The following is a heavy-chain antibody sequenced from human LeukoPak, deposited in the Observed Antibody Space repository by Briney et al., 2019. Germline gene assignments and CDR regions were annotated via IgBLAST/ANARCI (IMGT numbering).Heavy chain of an antibody. Sequence: ASVKVSCKASGYTFTSYAMHWVRQAPGQRLEWMGWISAGNGNTKYSQKFQGRVTITRDTSASTAYMELSSLRSEDTAVYYCARGVGYCSSTSCYGGEDYWGQGTLVTVSS. V-gene: IGHV1-3*01. J-gene: IGHJ4*02. CDR2: ISAGNGNT. D-gene: IGHD2-2*01. CDR1: GYTFTSYA. CDR3: ARGVGYCSSTSCYGGEDY.